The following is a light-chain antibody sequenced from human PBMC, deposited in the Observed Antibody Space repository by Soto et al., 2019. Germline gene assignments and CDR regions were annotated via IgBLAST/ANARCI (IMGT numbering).Light chain of an antibody. Sequence: DIQMTQSPSSLSASVGDIVTITCRASQGIGNDLGWYQQKPGKAPKRLIYAASSLQSGVPSRFSGRGSGTEFTLTISSLQREDFATYYCLQHDSYPPTFGQGTKVEI. CDR1: QGIGND. CDR2: AAS. J-gene: IGKJ1*01. CDR3: LQHDSYPPT. V-gene: IGKV1-17*01.